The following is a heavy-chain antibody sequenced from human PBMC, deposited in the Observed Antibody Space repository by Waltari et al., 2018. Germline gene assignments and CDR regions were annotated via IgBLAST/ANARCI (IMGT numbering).Heavy chain of an antibody. J-gene: IGHJ4*02. CDR2: TYYTSKWSSTSQWYF. Sequence: QVQLQQSGPGLVKPSQPLPLTCDISGDRVSTNSAIWNWIRQSPSRGLEWLGRTYYTSKWSSTSQWYFDYAISVKGRITINPDTSKNQFSLQLHSVTPEDTAVYHCVRDLHSNYYFDYWGQGTRVTVSS. CDR1: GDRVSTNSAI. CDR3: VRDLHSNYYFDY. D-gene: IGHD1-1*01. V-gene: IGHV6-1*01.